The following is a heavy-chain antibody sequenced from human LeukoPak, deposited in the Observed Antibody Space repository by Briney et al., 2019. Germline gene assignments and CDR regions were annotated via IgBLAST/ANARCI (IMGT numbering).Heavy chain of an antibody. Sequence: TGGSLRLSCAASGFTFSSYGMHWVRQAPGKGLEWVAVISYDGSNKYYADSVKGRFTISRDNSKNTLYLQMNSLRAEDTAVYYCARDRVPRPPDCSGGSCHSWLGYGMDVWGQGTTVTVSS. J-gene: IGHJ6*02. CDR1: GFTFSSYG. D-gene: IGHD2-15*01. CDR2: ISYDGSNK. V-gene: IGHV3-30*03. CDR3: ARDRVPRPPDCSGGSCHSWLGYGMDV.